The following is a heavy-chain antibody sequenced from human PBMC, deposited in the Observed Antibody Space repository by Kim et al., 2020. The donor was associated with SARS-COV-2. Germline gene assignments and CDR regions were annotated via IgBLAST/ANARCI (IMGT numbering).Heavy chain of an antibody. J-gene: IGHJ4*02. CDR2: INTDGSST. CDR1: GFTLSSYW. D-gene: IGHD4-17*01. CDR3: ARDGDGGPSNI. Sequence: GGSLRLSCAASGFTLSSYWMHWVRQAPGKGLVWVSRINTDGSSTGYVDSVKGRFTISRDNAKNTLYLQMESLRAEDTAVYYCARDGDGGPSNIWGQGTLVTVSS. V-gene: IGHV3-74*01.